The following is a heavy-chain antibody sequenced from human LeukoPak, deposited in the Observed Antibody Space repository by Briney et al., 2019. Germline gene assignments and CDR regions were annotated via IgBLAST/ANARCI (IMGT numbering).Heavy chain of an antibody. J-gene: IGHJ4*02. D-gene: IGHD6-19*01. V-gene: IGHV3-11*01. CDR1: DFTFSNYY. Sequence: GGSLMLSCAASDFTFSNYYMTWIRQAPGKGLEWLSYIDSSGNTIYYADSVKGRFRISRDNAKNSVFLEMNSLRPEDTAMYYCASGTLLAVATLDSWGQGTLVTVSS. CDR2: IDSSGNTI. CDR3: ASGTLLAVATLDS.